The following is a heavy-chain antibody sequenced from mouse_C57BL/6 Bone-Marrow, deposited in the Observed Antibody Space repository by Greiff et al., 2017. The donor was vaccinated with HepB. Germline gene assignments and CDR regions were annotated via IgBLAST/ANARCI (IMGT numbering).Heavy chain of an antibody. CDR2: IYPGDGDT. D-gene: IGHD1-1*01. J-gene: IGHJ2*01. Sequence: QVQLQQSGAELVKPGASVKISCKASGYAFSSYWMNWVKQRPGKGLEWIGQIYPGDGDTNYNGKFKGKATLTADKSSSTAYMQLSSLTSEDSAVYFSARWGYYGSSDYFDYWGQGTTLTVSS. CDR3: ARWGYYGSSDYFDY. CDR1: GYAFSSYW. V-gene: IGHV1-80*01.